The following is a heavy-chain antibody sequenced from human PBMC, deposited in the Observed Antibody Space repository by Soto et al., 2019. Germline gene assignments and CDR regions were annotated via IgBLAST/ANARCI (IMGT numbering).Heavy chain of an antibody. J-gene: IGHJ2*01. CDR1: GGSISGGVHS. CDR3: AREIMPLTNDWYFDL. Sequence: QVQLQESGPGLVKPSETLSLTCTVSGGSISGGVHSRSWIRQPPGKGLEWIGHIFDSGSTYYNPSLKSRLTISVDTSKNQFSLRLSSVTAADTAVYYCAREIMPLTNDWYFDLWGRGTLVTVSS. CDR2: IFDSGST. D-gene: IGHD2-8*01. V-gene: IGHV4-30-4*01.